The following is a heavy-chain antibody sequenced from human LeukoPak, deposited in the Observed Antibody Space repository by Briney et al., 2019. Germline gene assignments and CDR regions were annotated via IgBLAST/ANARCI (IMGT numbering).Heavy chain of an antibody. V-gene: IGHV4-34*01. D-gene: IGHD3-22*01. Sequence: PSETLSLTCAVYGGSFSGYYWTWIRQTPGKGLEWIGEINHRGSTNYNPSLESRVTISVDTSKNHFSLDLTSVTAADTAVYYCARQGGYYYDHFDYWGQGTLVTVSS. CDR1: GGSFSGYY. J-gene: IGHJ4*02. CDR2: INHRGST. CDR3: ARQGGYYYDHFDY.